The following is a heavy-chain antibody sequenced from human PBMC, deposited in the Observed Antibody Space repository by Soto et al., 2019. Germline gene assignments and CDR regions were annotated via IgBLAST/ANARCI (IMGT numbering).Heavy chain of an antibody. CDR3: ARGHSTDCSNGVCSFFYNHEMDV. CDR2: INPKSGGT. D-gene: IGHD2-8*01. V-gene: IGHV1-2*04. J-gene: IGHJ6*02. CDR1: GYSFTDYH. Sequence: ASVKVSCKASGYSFTDYHIHWVRQAPGQGLEWLGRINPKSGGTSTAQKFQGWVTMTRDRSISTVYMELTRLRSDDTAVYFCARGHSTDCSNGVCSFFYNHEMDVWGQGTTVTVS.